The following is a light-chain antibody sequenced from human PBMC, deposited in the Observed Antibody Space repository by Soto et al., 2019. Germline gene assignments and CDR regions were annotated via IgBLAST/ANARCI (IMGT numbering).Light chain of an antibody. J-gene: IGLJ1*01. Sequence: QSALTQPASVSGSPGQSITISCTGTSSDVGTYKYVSWYQQHPGKAPKLMIYDVSNRPSGVSNRFSGSKSGNTASLTISVLQAEDEADYYCNSYTTSSTLVFGTGTKVTVL. V-gene: IGLV2-14*03. CDR3: NSYTTSSTLV. CDR2: DVS. CDR1: SSDVGTYKY.